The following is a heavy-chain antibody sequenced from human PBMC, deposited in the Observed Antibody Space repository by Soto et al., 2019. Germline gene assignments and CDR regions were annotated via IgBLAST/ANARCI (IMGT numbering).Heavy chain of an antibody. J-gene: IGHJ4*02. CDR3: ARDGGYSGSY. D-gene: IGHD1-26*01. V-gene: IGHV1-3*01. CDR2: INGGNGNT. CDR1: GNTVPNYA. Sequence: ASVKVSCKASGNTVPNYAIHWVRQAPGQRLEWMGWINGGNGNTYYSEHFQGRVTFTRDTSAGTVYMELRSLRSDDTAVYYCARDGGYSGSYWGQGTLVTVSS.